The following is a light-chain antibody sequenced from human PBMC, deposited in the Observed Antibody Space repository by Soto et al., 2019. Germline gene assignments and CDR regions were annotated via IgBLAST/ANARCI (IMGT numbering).Light chain of an antibody. J-gene: IGLJ3*02. CDR2: EVT. CDR3: SSFAASNTLV. V-gene: IGLV2-8*01. Sequence: QSALTQPPSASGSPGQSVTISCTGTSSDVGAYNYVSWYQQHAGKAPKLVIYEVTKRPSGVPDRFSGSKSANTASLTVSGLQAEDEADYYCSSFAASNTLVFGRGTKVTVL. CDR1: SSDVGAYNY.